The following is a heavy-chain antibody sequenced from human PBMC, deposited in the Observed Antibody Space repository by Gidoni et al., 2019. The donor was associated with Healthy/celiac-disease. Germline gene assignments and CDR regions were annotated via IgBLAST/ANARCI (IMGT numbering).Heavy chain of an antibody. CDR2: IYYSGST. CDR3: ARQEEGIVATPSDAFDI. V-gene: IGHV4-39*01. D-gene: IGHD5-12*01. CDR1: GGSISSSSYY. J-gene: IGHJ3*02. Sequence: QLQLQESGPGLVKPSETLSLTCTVSGGSISSSSYYWGWIRQPPGKGLEWIGSIYYSGSTYYNPSLKSRVTISVDTSKNQFSLKLSSVTAADTAVYYCARQEEGIVATPSDAFDIWGQGTMVTVSS.